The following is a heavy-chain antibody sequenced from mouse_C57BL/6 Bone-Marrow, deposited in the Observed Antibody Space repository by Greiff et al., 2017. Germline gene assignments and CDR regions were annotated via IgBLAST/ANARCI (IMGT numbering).Heavy chain of an antibody. Sequence: VQLQQSGAELARPGASVKLSCKASGYTFTSYGISWVKQRTGQGLEWIGEIYPRSGNTYYNEKFKGKATLTADKSSRTAYMELRSLTSEDSAVYFCASYSKDYWGQGTTLTVSS. CDR1: GYTFTSYG. J-gene: IGHJ2*01. CDR3: ASYSKDY. D-gene: IGHD2-5*01. V-gene: IGHV1-81*01. CDR2: IYPRSGNT.